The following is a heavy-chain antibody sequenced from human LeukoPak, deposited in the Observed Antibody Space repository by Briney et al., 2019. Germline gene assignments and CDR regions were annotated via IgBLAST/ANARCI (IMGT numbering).Heavy chain of an antibody. Sequence: PSQTLSLTCTVSGGSISSGDYYWSWIRQPPGKGLEWIGYIYYSGSTYYNPSLKSRVTISVGTSKNQFSLKLSSVTAADTAVYYCARALVTGRDFDYRGQGTLVTVSS. V-gene: IGHV4-30-4*01. J-gene: IGHJ4*02. CDR3: ARALVTGRDFDY. CDR2: IYYSGST. CDR1: GGSISSGDYY. D-gene: IGHD2-21*02.